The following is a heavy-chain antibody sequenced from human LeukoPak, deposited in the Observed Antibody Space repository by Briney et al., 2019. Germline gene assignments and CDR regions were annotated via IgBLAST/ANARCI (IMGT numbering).Heavy chain of an antibody. CDR3: ARERLLWFGELNYYYGMDV. Sequence: GGSLRLSCAASGFTFSSYAMSWVRQAPGKGLEWVSAISGSGGSTYYADSVKGRFTISRDNSKNTLYLQMNSLRAEDTAVYYCARERLLWFGELNYYYGMDVWGQGTTVTVSS. CDR2: ISGSGGST. D-gene: IGHD3-10*01. V-gene: IGHV3-23*01. J-gene: IGHJ6*02. CDR1: GFTFSSYA.